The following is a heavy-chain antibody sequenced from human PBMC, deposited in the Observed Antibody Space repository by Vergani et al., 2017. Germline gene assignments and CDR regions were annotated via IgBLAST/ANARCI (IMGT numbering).Heavy chain of an antibody. J-gene: IGHJ6*03. D-gene: IGHD1-26*01. CDR1: GYTFIDYY. V-gene: IGHV1-2*02. Sequence: QVQLVQSGAEVKKPGASVRVSCKASGYTFIDYYMHWVRQAPGQGLEWMGWINPKSGGSNYAQKFKGRVTMTRDTSISTAYMELSRVRSDDTAVYFCARDAVPVWYSGGWYRYYYYMDGWGKGTTVTVSS. CDR2: INPKSGGS. CDR3: ARDAVPVWYSGGWYRYYYYMDG.